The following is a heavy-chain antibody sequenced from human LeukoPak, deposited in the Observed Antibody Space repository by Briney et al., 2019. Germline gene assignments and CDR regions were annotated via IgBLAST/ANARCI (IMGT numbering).Heavy chain of an antibody. CDR2: IKSKNDGGTT. V-gene: IGHV3-15*01. J-gene: IGHJ6*03. CDR1: GFTFSSYA. Sequence: GGSLRLSCAASGFTFSSYAMRWARQAPGEGLEWGGRIKSKNDGGTTDFAAGVKDKFTSQRKESKIPMYRQMNSLKTEDTAVYYCTTDRGYDILTGYYYYYYMDVWGKGTTVTVSS. CDR3: TTDRGYDILTGYYYYYYMDV. D-gene: IGHD3-9*01.